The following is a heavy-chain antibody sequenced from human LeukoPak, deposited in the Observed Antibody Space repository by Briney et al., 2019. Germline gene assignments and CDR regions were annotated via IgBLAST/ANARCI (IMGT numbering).Heavy chain of an antibody. Sequence: GASVKVSCKASGHTFVSYGISWVRQAPGQGLEWMGWISGYNGKINYAQKLQGRVTMTTDTSTSTAYMELRSLRSDDTAVYYCARDWDPDSSGYYYDPPFDYWGQGTLVTVSS. CDR2: ISGYNGKI. CDR3: ARDWDPDSSGYYYDPPFDY. J-gene: IGHJ4*02. V-gene: IGHV1-18*01. D-gene: IGHD3-22*01. CDR1: GHTFVSYG.